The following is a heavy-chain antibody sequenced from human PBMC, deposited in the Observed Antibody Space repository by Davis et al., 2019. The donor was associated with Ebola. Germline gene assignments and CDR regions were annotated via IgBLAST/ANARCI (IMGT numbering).Heavy chain of an antibody. CDR1: GFTFSNYA. CDR2: ITGSGGST. CDR3: QWDV. J-gene: IGHJ6*02. Sequence: GESLKISCAASGFTFSNYAVSWVRQAPGKGLEWVSAITGSGGSTYYADSVRGRFTVSRDNSKNTLYLQMNNLRAEDTAVYYCQWDVWGQGTTVTVSS. V-gene: IGHV3-23*01.